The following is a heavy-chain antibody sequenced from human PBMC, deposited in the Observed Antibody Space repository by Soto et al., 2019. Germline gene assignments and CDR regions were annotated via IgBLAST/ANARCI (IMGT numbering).Heavy chain of an antibody. J-gene: IGHJ5*02. CDR1: GGSISGGGYY. CDR3: ARADYDFWSGSQNWFDP. V-gene: IGHV4-31*03. Sequence: SETLSLTCTVSGGSISGGGYYWSWIRQHPGKGLEWIGYIYYSGSTYYNPSLKSRVTISVDTSKNQFSLKLSSVTAADTAVYYCARADYDFWSGSQNWFDPWGQGTLVTVSS. D-gene: IGHD3-3*01. CDR2: IYYSGST.